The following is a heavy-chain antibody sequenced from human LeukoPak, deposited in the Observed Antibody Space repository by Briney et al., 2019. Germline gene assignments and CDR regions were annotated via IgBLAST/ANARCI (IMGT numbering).Heavy chain of an antibody. CDR1: GGSFSGYY. V-gene: IGHV4-34*01. J-gene: IGHJ4*02. Sequence: KPSETLSLTCAVYGGSFSGYYWTWIRQSPGKGLEWFGEIDHSGRTIYNPSLKSRVTMSVDTSKNQFSLMLSSVTAADTAVYYCAGRNCDGGTCFFDYWGQGTLVTVSS. D-gene: IGHD2-15*01. CDR3: AGRNCDGGTCFFDY. CDR2: IDHSGRT.